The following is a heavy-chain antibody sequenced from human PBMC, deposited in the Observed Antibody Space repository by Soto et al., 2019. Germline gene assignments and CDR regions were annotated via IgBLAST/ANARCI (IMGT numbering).Heavy chain of an antibody. V-gene: IGHV4-34*01. Sequence: PSETLSITCAAYGGTSRGWDWTWIRQSPVKGLEWIGEISSGITNYNPSLKSRVTISADTSKNQFSLKLSSVTAADTAVYYCARGPYSRGVGATNPSHWGQGTPVTVSS. D-gene: IGHD1-26*01. CDR2: ISSGIT. J-gene: IGHJ4*02. CDR3: ARGPYSRGVGATNPSH. CDR1: GGTSRGWD.